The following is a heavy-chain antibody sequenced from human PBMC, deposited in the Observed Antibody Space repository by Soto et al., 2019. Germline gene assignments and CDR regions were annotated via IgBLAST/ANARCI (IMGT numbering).Heavy chain of an antibody. CDR3: PTANYNWNNEH. CDR1: GFPLEKYG. J-gene: IGHJ4*02. Sequence: PGGSLRLSCAVSGFPLEKYGMNWVRQAPGKGLEWVSSISFSGDYIYYADSVKGRFTISRDNARNSLYLQMNRLGVEDTALYFCPTANYNWNNEHWGQGTQVTVSS. CDR2: ISFSGDYI. D-gene: IGHD1-20*01. V-gene: IGHV3-21*01.